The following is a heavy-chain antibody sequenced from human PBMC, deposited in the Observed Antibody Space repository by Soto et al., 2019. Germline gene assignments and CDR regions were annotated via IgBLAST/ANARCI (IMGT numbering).Heavy chain of an antibody. Sequence: SETLSLTCTVSGGSVSSGSYYWSWIRQPPGKGLEWIGYIYYSGSTNYNPSLKSRVTISVDTSKNQFSLKLSSVTAADTAVYYCAREWFGSTHSRHNWFDPWGQGTLVTVSS. D-gene: IGHD3-10*01. J-gene: IGHJ5*02. CDR2: IYYSGST. V-gene: IGHV4-61*01. CDR1: GGSVSSGSYY. CDR3: AREWFGSTHSRHNWFDP.